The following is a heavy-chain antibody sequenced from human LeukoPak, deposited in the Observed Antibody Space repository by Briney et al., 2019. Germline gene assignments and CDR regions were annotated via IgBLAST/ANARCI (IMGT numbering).Heavy chain of an antibody. D-gene: IGHD3-22*01. J-gene: IGHJ4*02. CDR2: IIPILGIA. Sequence: GSSVKVSCKASGGTFSSYAISWVRQAPGQGLEWMGRIIPILGIANYAQKFQGRVTITADKSTSTAYMELSSLRSEDTAVYYCARGVGNYYDSSPMYYWGQGTLVTVSS. V-gene: IGHV1-69*04. CDR3: ARGVGNYYDSSPMYY. CDR1: GGTFSSYA.